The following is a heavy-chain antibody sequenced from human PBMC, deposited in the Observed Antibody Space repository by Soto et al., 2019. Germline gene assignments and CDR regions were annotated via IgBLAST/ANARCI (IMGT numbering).Heavy chain of an antibody. V-gene: IGHV4-39*01. CDR1: GGSISSSSYY. Sequence: QLQLQESGPGLVKPSETLSLTCTVSGGSISSSSYYWGWIRQPPGKGLEWIGSIYYSGSTYYNPSLKSRVTISVDTSKNQFSLKLSSVTAADTAVYYCARSYYDSSGYWVSPIRYYFDYWGQGTLVTVSS. D-gene: IGHD3-22*01. CDR3: ARSYYDSSGYWVSPIRYYFDY. CDR2: IYYSGST. J-gene: IGHJ4*02.